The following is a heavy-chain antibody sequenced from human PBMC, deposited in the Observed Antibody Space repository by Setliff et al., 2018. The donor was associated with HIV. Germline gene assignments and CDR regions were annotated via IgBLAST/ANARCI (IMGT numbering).Heavy chain of an antibody. V-gene: IGHV5-51*01. CDR1: GYSFTSYW. J-gene: IGHJ4*02. Sequence: GESLKISCKGSGYSFTSYWIGWVRQMPGKGLEWMGLIYPGGSDIRYSPSFQGQVTISADKSISTAYLQWSSLKASDTAMYYCVRYIGAAAGYIDHWGQGTLVTVSS. CDR2: IYPGGSDI. CDR3: VRYIGAAAGYIDH. D-gene: IGHD6-25*01.